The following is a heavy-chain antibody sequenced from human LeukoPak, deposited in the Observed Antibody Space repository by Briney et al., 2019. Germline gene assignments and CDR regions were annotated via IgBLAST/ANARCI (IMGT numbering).Heavy chain of an antibody. J-gene: IGHJ6*02. CDR2: ISYDGSNI. D-gene: IGHD2-15*01. CDR1: GFTFSSYG. Sequence: GGSLRLSCAPSGFTFSSYGMHWVRQAPGKGLDWVAVISYDGSNIDYADSVKGRFTISRDNSKNTLYLQMNSLRAEDTAVYYCAKDPARGGSGSYYYYGMDVWGQGTTVTVSS. V-gene: IGHV3-30*18. CDR3: AKDPARGGSGSYYYYGMDV.